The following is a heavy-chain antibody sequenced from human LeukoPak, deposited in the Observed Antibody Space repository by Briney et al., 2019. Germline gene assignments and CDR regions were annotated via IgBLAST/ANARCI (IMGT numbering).Heavy chain of an antibody. CDR3: ARDDSSGYHIGN. J-gene: IGHJ4*02. CDR1: GGSFSGYY. V-gene: IGHV4-34*01. D-gene: IGHD3-22*01. Sequence: PSGTLSLTCAVYGGSFSGYYWSWIRQPPGKGLEWIGEINHSGSTNYNPSLKSRVTISVDTSKNQFSLKLSSVTAADTAVYYCARDDSSGYHIGNWGQGTLVTVSS. CDR2: INHSGST.